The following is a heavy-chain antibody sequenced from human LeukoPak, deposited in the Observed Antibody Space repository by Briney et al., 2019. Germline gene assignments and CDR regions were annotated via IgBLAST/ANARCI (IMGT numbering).Heavy chain of an antibody. D-gene: IGHD1-1*01. Sequence: GGSLRLSCAASGFTFSSYAMNWVRQAPGKGLEWVSSISSSSSYIYYADSVKGRFTISRDNSKNTLYLQMNSLRAEDTAVYYCAKELETDRAFHYWGQGTLVTVSS. J-gene: IGHJ4*02. CDR1: GFTFSSYA. CDR3: AKELETDRAFHY. V-gene: IGHV3-21*01. CDR2: ISSSSSYI.